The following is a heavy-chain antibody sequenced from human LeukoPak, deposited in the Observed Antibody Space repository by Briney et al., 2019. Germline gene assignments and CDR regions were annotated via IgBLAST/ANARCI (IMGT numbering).Heavy chain of an antibody. V-gene: IGHV4-34*01. Sequence: SETLSLTCTVSGGSISSYYWSWIRQPPGKGLEWIGEINHSGSTNYNPSLKSRVTISVDTSKNQFSLKLSSVTAADTAVYYCARGPANYYDSSGYYPVRSLDAFDIWGQGTMVTVSS. CDR2: INHSGST. CDR1: GGSISSYY. J-gene: IGHJ3*02. D-gene: IGHD3-22*01. CDR3: ARGPANYYDSSGYYPVRSLDAFDI.